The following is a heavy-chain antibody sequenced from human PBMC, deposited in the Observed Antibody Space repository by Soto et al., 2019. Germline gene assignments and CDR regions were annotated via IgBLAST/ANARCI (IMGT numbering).Heavy chain of an antibody. J-gene: IGHJ6*02. V-gene: IGHV3-30*03. Sequence: GALLVPCSASGFTFNSYGMHWVRQGPGNGLEWVAFISYDSTKTYYADSVKVRFTISRDNSNSALYVQMSSLTGEDTAVYYCARNRSAWSDFHYYSLDVWGQGTKVTVYS. CDR1: GFTFNSYG. CDR2: ISYDSTKT. D-gene: IGHD6-13*01. CDR3: ARNRSAWSDFHYYSLDV.